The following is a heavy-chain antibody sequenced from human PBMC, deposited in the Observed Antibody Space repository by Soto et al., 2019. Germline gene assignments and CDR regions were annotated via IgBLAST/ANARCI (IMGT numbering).Heavy chain of an antibody. J-gene: IGHJ4*02. Sequence: ESGPTLVNPTQTLTLTCTFSGFSLSTSGVGVGWIRQPPGKALEWLALIYWNDDKRYSPSLKSRLTITKDTSKNQVVLTMTNMDPVDTATHYCAHQKDDFWSGYNDPFDYWGQGTLVTVSS. V-gene: IGHV2-5*01. CDR3: AHQKDDFWSGYNDPFDY. CDR1: GFSLSTSGVG. D-gene: IGHD3-3*01. CDR2: IYWNDDK.